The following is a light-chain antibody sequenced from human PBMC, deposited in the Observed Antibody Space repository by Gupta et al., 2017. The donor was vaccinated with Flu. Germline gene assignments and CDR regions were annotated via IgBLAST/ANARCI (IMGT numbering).Light chain of an antibody. CDR1: RTGLYSLKNRYS. CDR2: SAS. Sequence: DIVITQSPESLAVSLGERATINCKSSRTGLYSLKNRYSLDWAQQKPEQPPRLIIKSASIRACGAADRFSGGGDGKDFTLTSRSPQDEDGEVYYVQEGLDSLIFGRGTXVEIK. V-gene: IGKV4-1*01. CDR3: QEGLDSLI. J-gene: IGKJ4*01.